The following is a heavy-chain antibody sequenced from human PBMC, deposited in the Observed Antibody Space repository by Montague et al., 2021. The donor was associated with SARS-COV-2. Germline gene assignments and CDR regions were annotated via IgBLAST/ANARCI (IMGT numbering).Heavy chain of an antibody. CDR1: GGSISSRAYS. Sequence: SETLSLTCTVSGGSISSRAYSWGWLRQPPGKGPEWLGSIYYSGSTYYNPSLKSRVTIPVDTSKNQFSLTLNSVTASDTAVYYCARHPRNEEWRFEARYFYYYLDVWGKGTTITVSS. D-gene: IGHD3-10*01. CDR2: IYYSGST. J-gene: IGHJ6*03. CDR3: ARHPRNEEWRFEARYFYYYLDV. V-gene: IGHV4-39*01.